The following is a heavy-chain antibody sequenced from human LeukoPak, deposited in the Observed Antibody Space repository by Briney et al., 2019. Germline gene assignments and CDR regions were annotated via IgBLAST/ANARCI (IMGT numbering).Heavy chain of an antibody. V-gene: IGHV4-59*08. CDR3: AINSGGSTYFDY. CDR2: IYYTGST. D-gene: IGHD2-15*01. Sequence: SETLSLTCTVSGASISSYYWNWIRQPPGKGLEWIGYIYYTGSTNYNPSLKSRVTISVDTSKNQFSLKLSSVTAADTAVYYCAINSGGSTYFDYWGQGTLVTVSS. CDR1: GASISSYY. J-gene: IGHJ4*02.